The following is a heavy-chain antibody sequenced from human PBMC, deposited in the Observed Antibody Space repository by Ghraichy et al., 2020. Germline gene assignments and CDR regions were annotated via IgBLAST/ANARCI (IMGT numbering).Heavy chain of an antibody. CDR2: INPTGTT. Sequence: SETLSLTCAVYVGSFSGYYWSWIRQPPGKGLEWIGEINPTGTTNNNPSLKSRLTLLVDPSKNQFSLQLKSVTAADTAVYYCARRRQTWSAAEGEAFDIWGHGTMVTGSS. D-gene: IGHD5-18*01. CDR1: VGSFSGYY. J-gene: IGHJ3*02. V-gene: IGHV4-34*01. CDR3: ARRRQTWSAAEGEAFDI.